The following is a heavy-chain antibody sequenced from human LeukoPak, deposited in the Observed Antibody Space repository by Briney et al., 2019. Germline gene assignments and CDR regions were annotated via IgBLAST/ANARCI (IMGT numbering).Heavy chain of an antibody. CDR2: INPNSGGT. CDR3: ARVNLLLWFGEFGY. Sequence: GASVKVSCKASGYTFTGYYMHWVRQAPGQGLEWMGWINPNSGGTNYAQKFQGRVTMTRDTSISTAYMELSRLRSDDTAVYYCARVNLLLWFGEFGYWDQGTLVTVSS. D-gene: IGHD3-10*01. V-gene: IGHV1-2*02. J-gene: IGHJ4*02. CDR1: GYTFTGYY.